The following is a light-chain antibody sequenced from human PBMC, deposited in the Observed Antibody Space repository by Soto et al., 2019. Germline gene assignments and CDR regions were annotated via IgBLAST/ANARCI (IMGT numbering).Light chain of an antibody. CDR1: QSVDTTF. V-gene: IGKV3-20*01. CDR3: QQYMSSLK. CDR2: AAS. Sequence: EIVLTQSPGSLSLSPGQRATLSCRASQSVDTTFFAWYQKKPGQAPRLLIYAASKRATGIPDRFSGSWSGTDFTLIISRLEPEDFAVYYCQQYMSSLKFGQGTRVEIK. J-gene: IGKJ1*01.